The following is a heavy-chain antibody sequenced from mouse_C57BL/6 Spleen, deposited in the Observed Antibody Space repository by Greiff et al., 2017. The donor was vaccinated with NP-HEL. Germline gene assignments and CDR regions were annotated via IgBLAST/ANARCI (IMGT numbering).Heavy chain of an antibody. J-gene: IGHJ3*01. D-gene: IGHD2-5*01. CDR3: ARRGYYSNWFAY. V-gene: IGHV1-69*01. CDR1: GYTFTSYW. Sequence: QVQLQQPGAELVMPGASVKLSCKASGYTFTSYWMHWVKQRPGQGLEWIGEIDPSDSYTTYNQKFKGKSTLTVDKSSSTAYMQLSSLTSEDSAVYYCARRGYYSNWFAYWGQGTLVTVSA. CDR2: IDPSDSYT.